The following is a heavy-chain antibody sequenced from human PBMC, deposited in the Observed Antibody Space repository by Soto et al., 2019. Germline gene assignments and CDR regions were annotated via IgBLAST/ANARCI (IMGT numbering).Heavy chain of an antibody. CDR1: GGSISSSSYY. D-gene: IGHD6-19*01. V-gene: IGHV4-39*01. Sequence: QLQLQESGPGLVKPSETLSLTCTVSGGSISSSSYYWGWIRQPPGKGLEWIGSIYYSGSTYYNPSLKSRVTISVDTSKNQFSLKLSSVTAADTAVYYCARHGWRLLQSQYAFDIWGQGTMVTVSS. CDR2: IYYSGST. J-gene: IGHJ3*02. CDR3: ARHGWRLLQSQYAFDI.